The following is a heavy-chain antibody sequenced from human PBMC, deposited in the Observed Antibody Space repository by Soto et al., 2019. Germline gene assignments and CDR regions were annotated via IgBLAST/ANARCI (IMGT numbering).Heavy chain of an antibody. J-gene: IGHJ6*02. CDR3: TRVSLPGRRDYGMDV. Sequence: EVQLVESGGGLVQPGGSLKLSCAASGFTFSGSAMHWVRQASGKGLEWVGRIRSKANSYATAYAASVKGRFTISRDDSKNTAYLQMNSLKTEDTAVYYCTRVSLPGRRDYGMDVWGQGTTVTVSS. CDR1: GFTFSGSA. V-gene: IGHV3-73*02. CDR2: IRSKANSYAT.